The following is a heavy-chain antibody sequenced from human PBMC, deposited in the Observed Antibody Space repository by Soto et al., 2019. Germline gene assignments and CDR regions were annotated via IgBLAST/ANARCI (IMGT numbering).Heavy chain of an antibody. Sequence: SQTLSLTCALSGDSVSSNSAAWNWIRQSPSRGLEWLGRTYYRSKWYNDYAVSVKSRISTNPDTSKNQFSLQLNSVTPEDTAVYYCARGSTAAAANLAFDYWGQGTLVTVSS. CDR3: ARGSTAAAANLAFDY. D-gene: IGHD6-13*01. J-gene: IGHJ4*02. V-gene: IGHV6-1*01. CDR1: GDSVSSNSAA. CDR2: TYYRSKWYN.